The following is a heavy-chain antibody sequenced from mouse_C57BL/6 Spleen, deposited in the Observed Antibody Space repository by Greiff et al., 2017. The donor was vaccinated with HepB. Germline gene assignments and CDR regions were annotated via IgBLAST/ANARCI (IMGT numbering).Heavy chain of an antibody. J-gene: IGHJ4*01. D-gene: IGHD3-2*02. V-gene: IGHV3-6*01. CDR2: ISYDGSN. CDR3: AREGYV. CDR1: GYSITSGYY. Sequence: EVKLMESGPGLVKPSQSPSLTCSVPGYSITSGYYWNWIRQFPGNKLEWMGYISYDGSNNYNPSLKNRISITRDTSKNQFFLKLNSVTTEDTATYYCAREGYVWGQGTSVTVSS.